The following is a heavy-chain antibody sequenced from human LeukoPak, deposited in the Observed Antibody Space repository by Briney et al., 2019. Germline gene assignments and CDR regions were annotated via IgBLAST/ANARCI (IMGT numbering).Heavy chain of an antibody. Sequence: KTGGPLRLSCAASGFTFSGYSMNWVRQAPGKGLEWVSSISTTSRYIYYADSVKARFTVSRDNAKNSLYLQMNSLRAEDTAVYYCARGNSDYDHDYWGQGTLVTVSS. CDR3: ARGNSDYDHDY. CDR1: GFTFSGYS. J-gene: IGHJ4*02. V-gene: IGHV3-21*01. D-gene: IGHD5-12*01. CDR2: ISTTSRYI.